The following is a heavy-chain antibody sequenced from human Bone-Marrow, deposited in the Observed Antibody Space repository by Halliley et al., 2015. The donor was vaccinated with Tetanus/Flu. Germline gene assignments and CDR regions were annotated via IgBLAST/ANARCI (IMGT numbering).Heavy chain of an antibody. CDR3: AGEYWSAATCYYSCGLDV. CDR2: YSGSP. J-gene: IGHJ6*02. V-gene: IGHV4-31*02. D-gene: IGHD3-3*01. Sequence: YSGSPSSNPSPKSRLTISKDPSKNHFSLKLSSVTAADTAVYYCAGEYWSAATCYYSCGLDVWGQGTSVTVSS.